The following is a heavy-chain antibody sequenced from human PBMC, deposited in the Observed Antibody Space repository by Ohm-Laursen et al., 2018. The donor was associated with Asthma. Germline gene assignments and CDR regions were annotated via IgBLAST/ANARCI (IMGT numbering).Heavy chain of an antibody. CDR3: AKGRYDSSDYDLYGLDV. J-gene: IGHJ6*02. Sequence: SVKVSCKASGGTFSSYAISWVRQAPGQGLEWMGGIIPIFGIANYAQKFQGRVTITADESTSTAYMDLSSLRSEDTAVYYCAKGRYDSSDYDLYGLDVWGQGTTVTVSS. V-gene: IGHV1-69*13. CDR1: GGTFSSYA. CDR2: IIPIFGIA. D-gene: IGHD3-22*01.